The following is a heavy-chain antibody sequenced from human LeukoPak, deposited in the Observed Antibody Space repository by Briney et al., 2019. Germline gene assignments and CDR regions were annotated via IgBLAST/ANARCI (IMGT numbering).Heavy chain of an antibody. CDR1: GGTFSSYA. CDR3: ARAHKGGTSGWYRTALYYFDY. J-gene: IGHJ4*02. V-gene: IGHV1-69*06. Sequence: SVKVSCKASGGTFSSYAISWVRQAPGQGLEWMGGIIPIFGTANYAQKFQGRVTITADKSTSTAYMELSSLRSEDTAVYYCARAHKGGTSGWYRTALYYFDYWGQGTLVTVSS. CDR2: IIPIFGTA. D-gene: IGHD6-19*01.